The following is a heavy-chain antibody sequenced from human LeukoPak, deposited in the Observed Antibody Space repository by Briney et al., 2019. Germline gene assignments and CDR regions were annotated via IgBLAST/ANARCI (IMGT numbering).Heavy chain of an antibody. CDR2: FDSEDGET. CDR3: ATDPTMVRGPYYYYYGMDV. J-gene: IGHJ6*02. CDR1: GYTLTELS. D-gene: IGHD3-10*01. V-gene: IGHV1-24*01. Sequence: ASVKVSCKVSGYTLTELSMHWVRQAPGKGLEWMGGFDSEDGETIYAKKFQGRVTMTEDTSTDTAYMELSSLRSEDTAVYYCATDPTMVRGPYYYYYGMDVWGQGTTVTVSS.